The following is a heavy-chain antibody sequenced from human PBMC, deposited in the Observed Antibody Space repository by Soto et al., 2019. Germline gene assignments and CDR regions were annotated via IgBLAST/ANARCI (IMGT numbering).Heavy chain of an antibody. D-gene: IGHD1-1*01. J-gene: IGHJ4*02. CDR2: MNPNTGDS. CDR3: ARRAETNGWNGFGADKYYFDF. Sequence: ASVTVSCKASGYTFTSYDIYWVRQATGQGLEWMGWMNPNTGDSSYAQKFQGRVTMTSDTSITTAHMELSSLRSEDTAVYYCARRAETNGWNGFGADKYYFDFWGQGTLVTVSS. V-gene: IGHV1-8*01. CDR1: GYTFTSYD.